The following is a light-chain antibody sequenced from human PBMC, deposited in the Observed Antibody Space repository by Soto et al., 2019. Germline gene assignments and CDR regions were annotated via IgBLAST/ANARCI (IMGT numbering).Light chain of an antibody. CDR2: GAS. J-gene: IGKJ1*01. Sequence: EIVLTQSPGTLSLSPGERATLSCRASHTISSSYLAWYQQKPGQAPRLLIYGASNRATGIPDRFSGSGSGTDFTLTISRLEPEDFAMYFCQQYVSSPQTFGQGTKVDIK. CDR3: QQYVSSPQT. V-gene: IGKV3-20*01. CDR1: HTISSSY.